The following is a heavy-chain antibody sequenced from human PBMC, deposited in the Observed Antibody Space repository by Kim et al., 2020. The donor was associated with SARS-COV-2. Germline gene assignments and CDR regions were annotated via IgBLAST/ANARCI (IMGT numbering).Heavy chain of an antibody. J-gene: IGHJ6*02. Sequence: ASVKVSCKASGYTFTSYAMHWVRQAPGQRLEWMGWINAGNGNTKYSQKFQGRVTITRDTSASTAYMELSSLRSEDTAVYYCARVVAAAGIGYYYYGMDVWGQGTTVTVSS. CDR1: GYTFTSYA. V-gene: IGHV1-3*01. D-gene: IGHD6-13*01. CDR3: ARVVAAAGIGYYYYGMDV. CDR2: INAGNGNT.